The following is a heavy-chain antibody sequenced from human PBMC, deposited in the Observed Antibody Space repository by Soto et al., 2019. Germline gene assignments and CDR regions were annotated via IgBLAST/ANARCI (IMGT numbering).Heavy chain of an antibody. J-gene: IGHJ4*02. CDR1: GFTFSNYG. D-gene: IGHD2-2*02. Sequence: QVQLVESGGGVVQPGRSLRLSCAASGFTFSNYGMHWVRQAPGKGLEWVAIISYDGDNEYYADSVRGRFTISRDNSKDTVYLKTNSLGNEDTGGDCCAKDGGPVYCNSPGCYTKRFDFWGKGTLVTVSS. CDR2: ISYDGDNE. CDR3: AKDGGPVYCNSPGCYTKRFDF. V-gene: IGHV3-30*18.